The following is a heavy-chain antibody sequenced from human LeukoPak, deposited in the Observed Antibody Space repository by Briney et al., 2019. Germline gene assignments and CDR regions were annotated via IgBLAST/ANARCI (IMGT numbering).Heavy chain of an antibody. CDR1: GYTFTGYY. D-gene: IGHD2-15*01. Sequence: ASVKVSCKASGYTFTGYYIHWVRQAPGQGLEWMGWTNPNSGGTNYAQKFQGRVTMTRDTSISTAYMELRSLTSDDTAVYYWARVKDLDFWGQGTPGTVPS. V-gene: IGHV1-2*02. CDR2: TNPNSGGT. CDR3: ARVKDLDF. J-gene: IGHJ4*02.